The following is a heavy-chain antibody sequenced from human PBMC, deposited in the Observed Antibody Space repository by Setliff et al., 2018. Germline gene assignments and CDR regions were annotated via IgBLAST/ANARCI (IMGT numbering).Heavy chain of an antibody. V-gene: IGHV3-7*01. CDR1: GFTFSNYW. J-gene: IGHJ3*02. CDR2: IKQDGSEK. CDR3: ARSPANGGHDAFDI. D-gene: IGHD6-25*01. Sequence: PGGSLRLSCAASGFTFSNYWMSWVRQTPGKGLEWVAHIKQDGSEKYYVDSVKGRFTISRDNAKNSLYLQLNSLGAEDTAVYYCARSPANGGHDAFDIWGRGTMVTVSS.